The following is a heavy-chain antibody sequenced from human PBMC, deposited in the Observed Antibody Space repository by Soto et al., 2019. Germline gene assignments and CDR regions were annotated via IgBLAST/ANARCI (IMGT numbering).Heavy chain of an antibody. CDR1: GFSLSTSGVG. Sequence: SGPTLVKPTQTLTLTCTFSGFSLSTSGVGVGWIRQPPGKALEWLALIYWNDDKRYSPSLKSRLTITKDPSKNQVVLTMTNMDPVAPAPYYCAPSGGGELTADYWGQGTLVTVSS. CDR2: IYWNDDK. V-gene: IGHV2-5*01. J-gene: IGHJ4*02. D-gene: IGHD1-26*01. CDR3: APSGGGELTADY.